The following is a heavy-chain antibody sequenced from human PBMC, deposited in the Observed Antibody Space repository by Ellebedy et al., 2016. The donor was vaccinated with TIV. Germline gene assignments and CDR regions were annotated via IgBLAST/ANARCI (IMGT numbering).Heavy chain of an antibody. CDR1: GFIFGDFA. V-gene: IGHV3-48*04. D-gene: IGHD3-10*01. J-gene: IGHJ4*02. Sequence: PGGSLRLSCAASGFIFGDFAINWVRQAPGKGLEWISYIRSDNKARMYADSVQGRFTISRDSAKRSVFLQMNSLRVEDTAVYFCTRLNFGDSFDSWGQGTLVTVSS. CDR2: IRSDNKAR. CDR3: TRLNFGDSFDS.